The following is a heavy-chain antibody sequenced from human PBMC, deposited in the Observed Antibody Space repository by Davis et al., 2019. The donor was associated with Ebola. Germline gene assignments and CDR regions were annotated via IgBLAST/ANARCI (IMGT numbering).Heavy chain of an antibody. D-gene: IGHD4-11*01. Sequence: ASVKVSCKASGYTFTSYGISWVRQAPGQGLEWMGWISAYNGNTNYAQKLQGRVTMTRDTSTSTVYMELSSLRSEDTAVYYCARLFYSNYYYYYMDVWGKGTTVTVSS. CDR1: GYTFTSYG. V-gene: IGHV1-18*04. CDR2: ISAYNGNT. CDR3: ARLFYSNYYYYYMDV. J-gene: IGHJ6*03.